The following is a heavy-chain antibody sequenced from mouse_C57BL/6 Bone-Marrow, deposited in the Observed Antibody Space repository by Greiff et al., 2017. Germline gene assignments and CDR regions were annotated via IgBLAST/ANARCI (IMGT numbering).Heavy chain of an antibody. J-gene: IGHJ2*01. CDR3: ARNWDDY. V-gene: IGHV1-50*01. CDR2: IDPSDSYT. D-gene: IGHD4-1*01. CDR1: GYTFTSYW. Sequence: QVQLQQPGAELVKPGASVKLSCKASGYTFTSYWMQWVKQRPGQGLEWIGEIDPSDSYTNYNQKFKGKATLPVDTSSSTAYMQLSSLTSEDSAVYYCARNWDDYWGQGTTLTVSS.